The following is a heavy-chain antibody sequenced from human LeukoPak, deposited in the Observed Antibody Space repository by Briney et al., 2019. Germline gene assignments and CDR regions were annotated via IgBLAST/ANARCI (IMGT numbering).Heavy chain of an antibody. D-gene: IGHD2-21*01. J-gene: IGHJ4*02. V-gene: IGHV3-48*03. CDR3: ARETASCGGDCYDY. Sequence: GGSLRLSCAASGFTFSSYEFNWVRQAPGKGLEWISYIRSSDNLIYYADSVRGRFTVSRDNAKNSLYLQMNNLRAEDTAVYYCARETASCGGDCYDYWGQGTLVTVSS. CDR2: IRSSDNLI. CDR1: GFTFSSYE.